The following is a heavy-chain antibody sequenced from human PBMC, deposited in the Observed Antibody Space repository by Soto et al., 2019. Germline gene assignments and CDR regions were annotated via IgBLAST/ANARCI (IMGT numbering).Heavy chain of an antibody. CDR1: GFTLSDYY. J-gene: IGHJ6*02. D-gene: IGHD6-19*01. Sequence: PGGSLRLSCAASGFTLSDYYMSWIRQAPGKGLEWVSYISSSGSTIYYADSVKGRFTISRDNSKNTLYLQMNSLRAEDTAVYYCAKDFSSSGWYSRLYYYGMDVWGQGTTVTVSS. V-gene: IGHV3-11*04. CDR2: ISSSGSTI. CDR3: AKDFSSSGWYSRLYYYGMDV.